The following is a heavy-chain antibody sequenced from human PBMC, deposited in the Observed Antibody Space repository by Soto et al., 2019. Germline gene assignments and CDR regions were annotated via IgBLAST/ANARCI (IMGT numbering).Heavy chain of an antibody. CDR2: ISPSTGDT. CDR3: VRCYCSVGSCYTCWHFDL. Sequence: QVQLVQSGADVKEPGASVKLSCQASGYTFMNYAISWVRQAPGQGLEWMGWISPSTGDTDQAQNFQGRVTMTLDTSTNTSNLELRTLRYDDSAVYYCVRCYCSVGSCYTCWHFDLWGRGTLVTVSS. D-gene: IGHD2-15*01. CDR1: GYTFMNYA. V-gene: IGHV1-18*01. J-gene: IGHJ2*01.